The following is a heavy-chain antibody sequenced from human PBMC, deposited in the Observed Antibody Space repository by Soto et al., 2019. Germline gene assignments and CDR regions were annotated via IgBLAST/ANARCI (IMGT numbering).Heavy chain of an antibody. CDR1: GFTFGDYA. CDR2: IRSKAYGGTT. J-gene: IGHJ5*02. V-gene: IGHV3-49*03. D-gene: IGHD3-3*01. Sequence: GGSLRLSCTASGFTFGDYAMSWFRQAPGKGLEWVGFIRSKAYGGTTEYAASVKGRFTISRDDSKSIAYLQMNSLKTEDTAVYYCTRGIFGVAVGWFDPWGQGTLVTVSS. CDR3: TRGIFGVAVGWFDP.